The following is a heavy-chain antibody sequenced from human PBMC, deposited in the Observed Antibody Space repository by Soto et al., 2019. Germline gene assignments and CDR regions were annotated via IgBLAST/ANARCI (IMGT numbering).Heavy chain of an antibody. J-gene: IGHJ4*02. CDR2: IKSKTDGGTT. CDR3: TTADQWELLDYFDY. V-gene: IGHV3-15*01. CDR1: GFTFSNAW. D-gene: IGHD1-26*01. Sequence: EVQLVESGGGLVKPGGSLRLSCAASGFTFSNAWMSWVRQAPGKGLEWVGRIKSKTDGGTTDYAAPVKGRFTISRDDSKNTLYLQMNSLKTEDTAVYYCTTADQWELLDYFDYWGQGTLVTVSS.